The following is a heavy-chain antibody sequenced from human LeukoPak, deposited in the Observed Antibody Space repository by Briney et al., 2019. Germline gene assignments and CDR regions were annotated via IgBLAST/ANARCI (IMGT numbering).Heavy chain of an antibody. CDR3: AKPSYYYDSSGYLPDY. D-gene: IGHD3-22*01. CDR2: ISYDGSNK. Sequence: PGRSLRLSCAASGFTFSSYGMHWVRQAPGKGLEWVAVISYDGSNKYYADSVKGRFTIPRDNSKNTLYLQMNSLRAEDTAVYYCAKPSYYYDSSGYLPDYWGQGTLVTVSS. J-gene: IGHJ4*02. V-gene: IGHV3-30*18. CDR1: GFTFSSYG.